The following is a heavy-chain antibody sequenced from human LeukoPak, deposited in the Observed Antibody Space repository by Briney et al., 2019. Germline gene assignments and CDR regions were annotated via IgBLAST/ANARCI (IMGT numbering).Heavy chain of an antibody. V-gene: IGHV3-23*01. D-gene: IGHD7-27*01. CDR1: GFKFNSYA. J-gene: IGHJ4*02. CDR2: ISASGGST. Sequence: PGGSLRLSCAASGFKFNSYAMSWVRQAPGKGLEWVSVISASGGSTNYADSVKGGFTMSRVNSQNTPSLQMNSLRAKDTAVYYCAKASELGRGYFDYWGQGTLVTVSS. CDR3: AKASELGRGYFDY.